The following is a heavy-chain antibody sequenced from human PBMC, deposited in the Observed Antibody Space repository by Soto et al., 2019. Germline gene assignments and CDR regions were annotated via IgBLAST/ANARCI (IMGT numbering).Heavy chain of an antibody. D-gene: IGHD3-22*01. J-gene: IGHJ4*02. Sequence: SVKVSCKASGFTFTSSAVQWVRQARGQRLEWIGWIVVGSGNTNYAQKFQERVTITRDMSTSTAYMELSSLRSEDTAVYYCAALYDSSGLTIDYWGQGTLVTVSS. CDR2: IVVGSGNT. CDR1: GFTFTSSA. CDR3: AALYDSSGLTIDY. V-gene: IGHV1-58*01.